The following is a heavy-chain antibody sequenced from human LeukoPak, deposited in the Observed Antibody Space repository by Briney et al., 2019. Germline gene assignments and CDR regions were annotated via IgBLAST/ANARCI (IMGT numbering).Heavy chain of an antibody. CDR1: GGSISSYY. Sequence: SETLSLTCAVSGGSISSYYWSWIRQPPGKGLEWIGYIYYSGSTNYNPSLKSRVTISVDTSKNQFSLKLSSVTAADTAVHYCARDSDSSSWHFDYWGQGTLVTVSS. CDR2: IYYSGST. J-gene: IGHJ4*02. V-gene: IGHV4-59*01. D-gene: IGHD6-13*01. CDR3: ARDSDSSSWHFDY.